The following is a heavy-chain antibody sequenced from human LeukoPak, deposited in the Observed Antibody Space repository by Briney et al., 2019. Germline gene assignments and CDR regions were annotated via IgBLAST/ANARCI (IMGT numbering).Heavy chain of an antibody. CDR3: ARSLFRFLEWSYRSYYYYYMDV. CDR2: IIPIFGTA. V-gene: IGHV1-69*13. Sequence: SVKVSCKASGGTFSSYAITWVRQAPGQGLEWMGGIIPIFGTANYAQKFQGRVTITADESTSTAYMELSSLRAEDTAVYYCARSLFRFLEWSYRSYYYYYMDVWGKGTTVTVSS. CDR1: GGTFSSYA. D-gene: IGHD3-3*01. J-gene: IGHJ6*03.